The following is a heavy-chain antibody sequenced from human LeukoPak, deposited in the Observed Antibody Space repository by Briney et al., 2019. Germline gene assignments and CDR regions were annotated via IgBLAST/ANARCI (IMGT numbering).Heavy chain of an antibody. D-gene: IGHD6-13*01. CDR2: IYSGGST. CDR1: GFTVSSNY. V-gene: IGHV3-66*01. CDR3: AREKGYSSSWYEYFDL. Sequence: QTGGSLRLSCAASGFTVSSNYMSWVRQAPGKGLEWVSVIYSGGSTYYADSVKGRFTISRDNSKNTLYLQMNSLRAEDTAVYYCAREKGYSSSWYEYFDLWGRGTLVTVSS. J-gene: IGHJ2*01.